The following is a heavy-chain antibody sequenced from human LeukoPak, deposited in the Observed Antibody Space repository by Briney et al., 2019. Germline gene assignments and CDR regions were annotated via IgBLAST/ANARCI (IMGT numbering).Heavy chain of an antibody. D-gene: IGHD3-22*01. CDR1: GFTFSSYS. Sequence: GGSLRLSCAASGFTFSSYSMNWVRQAPGKGLEWVSSISSSSSYIYYADSVKGRFTISRDNSKNTLYLQMNSLRAEDTAVYYCAKDGYYYDSSGYYYFDYGGQGTLVTVSS. CDR3: AKDGYYYDSSGYYYFDY. J-gene: IGHJ4*02. V-gene: IGHV3-21*03. CDR2: ISSSSSYI.